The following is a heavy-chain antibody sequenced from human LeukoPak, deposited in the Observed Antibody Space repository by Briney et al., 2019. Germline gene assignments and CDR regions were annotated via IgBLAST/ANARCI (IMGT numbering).Heavy chain of an antibody. CDR2: IYYSGST. J-gene: IGHJ4*02. Sequence: SETLSLTCTVSGGSISSYYWSWIRQPPGKGLEWIGYIYYSGSTNYNPSLKSRVTISVDTSKNQFPLKLSSVTAADTAVYYCERESYHNGYHWNWGQGPLVTVSS. V-gene: IGHV4-59*01. D-gene: IGHD5-12*01. CDR1: GGSISSYY. CDR3: ERESYHNGYHWN.